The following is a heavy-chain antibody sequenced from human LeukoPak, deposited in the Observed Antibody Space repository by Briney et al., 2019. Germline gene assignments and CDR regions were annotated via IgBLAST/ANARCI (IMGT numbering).Heavy chain of an antibody. CDR1: GFIFSSYW. CDR3: AELGITMIGGV. D-gene: IGHD3-10*02. V-gene: IGHV3-7*01. Sequence: GGSLRLSCAASGFIFSSYWMSWVRQAPGKGLEWVANINQDGSEKSYVDSVKGRFTISRDNAKNSLYLQMNSLRAEDTAVYYCAELGITMIGGVWGKGTTVTISS. CDR2: INQDGSEK. J-gene: IGHJ6*04.